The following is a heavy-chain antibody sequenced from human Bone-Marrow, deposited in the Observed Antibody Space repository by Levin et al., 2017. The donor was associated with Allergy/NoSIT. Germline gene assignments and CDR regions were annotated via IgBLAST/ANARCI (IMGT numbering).Heavy chain of an antibody. D-gene: IGHD3-22*01. J-gene: IGHJ6*02. CDR1: GYSFTSYW. CDR3: TRQYYYHSDHYYGMDV. CDR2: IYPGDSET. V-gene: IGHV5-51*01. Sequence: PGESLKISCKGSGYSFTSYWIGWVRQMPGKGLEWMGIIYPGDSETTYSPSFQGQVTISADKSISTAYLQWSSLKASDTAMYYCTRQYYYHSDHYYGMDVWGQGTTVTVSS.